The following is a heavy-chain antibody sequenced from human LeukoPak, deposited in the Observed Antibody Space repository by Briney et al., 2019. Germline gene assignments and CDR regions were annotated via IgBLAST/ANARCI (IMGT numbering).Heavy chain of an antibody. CDR1: GYTFTAYY. D-gene: IGHD2-21*01. V-gene: IGHV1-2*02. CDR2: INPNSGDT. Sequence: ASVKVSCKASGYTFTAYYMHWVRQAPGPGLERMGWINPNSGDTNYAQKFQGRVTITRDTSASTVYMELSSLRPDDMAVYYCARGRGTIGSNRDFYFYYYMDIWGNGTTVTVSS. CDR3: ARGRGTIGSNRDFYFYYYMDI. J-gene: IGHJ6*03.